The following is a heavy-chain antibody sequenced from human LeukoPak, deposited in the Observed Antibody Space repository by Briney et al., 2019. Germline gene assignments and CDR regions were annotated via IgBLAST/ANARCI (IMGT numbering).Heavy chain of an antibody. V-gene: IGHV3-30-3*01. CDR1: GFTFSSYA. Sequence: GGSLRLSCAASGFTFSSYAMHWVRQAPGKGLEWVAVISYDGSNKYYADSVKGRFIISRDNSKNTLYLQMNSLRAEDTAVYYCARDYYGSGSSDYWGQGTLVTVSS. CDR2: ISYDGSNK. J-gene: IGHJ4*02. CDR3: ARDYYGSGSSDY. D-gene: IGHD3-10*01.